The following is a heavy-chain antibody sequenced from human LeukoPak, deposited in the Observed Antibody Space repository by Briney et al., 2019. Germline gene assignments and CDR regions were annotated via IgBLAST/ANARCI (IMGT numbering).Heavy chain of an antibody. V-gene: IGHV1-18*01. J-gene: IGHJ6*02. D-gene: IGHD2-2*01. CDR1: GYTFTSYG. CDR2: ISAYNGNT. CDR3: AREGYCSSTSCYVPDYYYYYGMDV. Sequence: ASVKVSCKASGYTFTSYGISWVRQAPGQGLEWMGWISAYNGNTSYAQKLQGRVTMTTDTSTSTAYMELRSLRSDDTAVYYCAREGYCSSTSCYVPDYYYYYGMDVWGQGTTVTVSS.